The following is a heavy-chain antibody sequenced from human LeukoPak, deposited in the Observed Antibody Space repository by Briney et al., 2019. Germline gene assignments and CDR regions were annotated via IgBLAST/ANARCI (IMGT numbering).Heavy chain of an antibody. D-gene: IGHD2/OR15-2a*01. J-gene: IGHJ4*02. V-gene: IGHV3-66*04. CDR2: IYSDGST. Sequence: PGGSLRLSCAASGFTVSFHYVSWVRQAAGKGLEWVSVIYSDGSTYYADSVKGRFSISRDNLKNTVDLQMNSLRVEDTAVFCCARLNSADLHFDYWGQGTRVTVSS. CDR1: GFTVSFHY. CDR3: ARLNSADLHFDY.